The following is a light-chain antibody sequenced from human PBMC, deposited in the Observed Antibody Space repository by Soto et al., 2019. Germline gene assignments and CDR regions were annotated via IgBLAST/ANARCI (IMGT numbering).Light chain of an antibody. Sequence: DIQMTQSPSTLSASVGDRITITCRASQSISSSLAWYQQKPGKAPKLLIYKASSLQSGVPSRFGGTGSGTEFNLTISSLQPDDFATYYCQQYNSYSRTFGQGTKVEI. CDR2: KAS. V-gene: IGKV1-5*03. CDR1: QSISSS. CDR3: QQYNSYSRT. J-gene: IGKJ1*01.